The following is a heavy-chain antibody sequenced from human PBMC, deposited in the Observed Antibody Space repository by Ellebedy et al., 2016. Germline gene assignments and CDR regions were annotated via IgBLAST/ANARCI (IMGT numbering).Heavy chain of an antibody. D-gene: IGHD3-16*01. J-gene: IGHJ4*02. CDR3: VRGGPIDY. CDR2: INSDGSTT. V-gene: IGHV3-74*01. Sequence: GGSLRLSXAASGFTFNNYWMHWVRQAPGKGLVWVSRINSDGSTTNYADSVRGRFTISRDNAKNTLYLQMNSLGAEDTAVYYCVRGGPIDYWGQGTLVTVSS. CDR1: GFTFNNYW.